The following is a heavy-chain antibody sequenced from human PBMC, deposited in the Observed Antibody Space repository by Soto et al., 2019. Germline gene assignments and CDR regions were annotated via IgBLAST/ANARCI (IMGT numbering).Heavy chain of an antibody. CDR1: GFTFSDYA. J-gene: IGHJ4*02. Sequence: VQLVESGGGVVQPGRSLRLSCAASGFTFSDYAMHWVRQAPGKGLEWVAVVSHDGRNTHYADSVKGRFTISRDRSGNTVALEVTSLRAEDTAVYYCAKGGRQWLVTSDFNYWGQGALVTVSS. D-gene: IGHD6-19*01. CDR2: VSHDGRNT. V-gene: IGHV3-30*18. CDR3: AKGGRQWLVTSDFNY.